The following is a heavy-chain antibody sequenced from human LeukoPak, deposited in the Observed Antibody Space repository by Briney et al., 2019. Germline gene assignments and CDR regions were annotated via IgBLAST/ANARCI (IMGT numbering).Heavy chain of an antibody. J-gene: IGHJ6*02. CDR3: ARHQGDYYGSGNYNYGMDV. D-gene: IGHD3-10*01. Sequence: TSETLSLTCAVYGGSFSGYYWSWIRQPPGKGLEWIGEINHSGGTNYNPSLKSRVTISVDTSKNQFSLKLSSVTAADTAVYYCARHQGDYYGSGNYNYGMDVWGQGTTVTVSS. V-gene: IGHV4-34*01. CDR2: INHSGGT. CDR1: GGSFSGYY.